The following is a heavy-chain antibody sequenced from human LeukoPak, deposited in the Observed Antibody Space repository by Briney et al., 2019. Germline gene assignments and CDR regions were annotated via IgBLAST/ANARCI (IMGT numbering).Heavy chain of an antibody. CDR3: ARSVVVPAAMPDLDAFDI. Sequence: HGESLKISCKGSGYSFTSYWIGWVRQMPGKGLEWMGIIYPGDSDTRYSPSFQGQVTISADKSISTAYLQWSSLKASDTAMYYCARSVVVPAAMPDLDAFDIWGQGTMVTVSS. CDR2: IYPGDSDT. J-gene: IGHJ3*02. CDR1: GYSFTSYW. V-gene: IGHV5-51*01. D-gene: IGHD2-2*01.